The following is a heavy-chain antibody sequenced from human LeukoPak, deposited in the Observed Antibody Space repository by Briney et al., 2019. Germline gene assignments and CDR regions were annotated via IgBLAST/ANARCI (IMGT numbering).Heavy chain of an antibody. D-gene: IGHD6-13*01. CDR1: GFTFSTYG. CDR2: ISGSAFGT. J-gene: IGHJ4*02. Sequence: GGSLRLSCAASGFTFSTYGMSWVRQAPGKGLEWVSAISGSAFGTYYADSVKGRFTISRDNAKNSLYLQMHSLRAEDTAVYYCARDSQAVGTDFDYWGQGTLVTVSS. CDR3: ARDSQAVGTDFDY. V-gene: IGHV3-21*01.